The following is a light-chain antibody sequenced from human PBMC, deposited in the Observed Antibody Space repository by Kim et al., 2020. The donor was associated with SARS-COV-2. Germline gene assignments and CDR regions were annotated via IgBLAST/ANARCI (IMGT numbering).Light chain of an antibody. Sequence: PGQRVIITSSGSSSNIGTHYVSWYQHLPGTAPKLLIYRNDQRPSGVPDRFSASKSGTSASLAISGLRSEDEADYYCAAWDDSLSVLFGGGTQLTVL. J-gene: IGLJ2*01. CDR2: RND. V-gene: IGLV1-47*01. CDR1: SSNIGTHY. CDR3: AAWDDSLSVL.